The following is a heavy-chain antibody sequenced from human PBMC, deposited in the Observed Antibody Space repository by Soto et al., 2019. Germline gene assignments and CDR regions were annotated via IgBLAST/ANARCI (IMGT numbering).Heavy chain of an antibody. CDR2: ISGSGGST. D-gene: IGHD2-2*01. Sequence: PGGSLRLSCAASGFTFSSYAMSWVRQAPGKGLEWVSAISGSGGSTYYADSVKGRFTISRDNSKNTLYLQMNSLRAKDTAVYYCARAQGCSSTSCYEGYYWGQGTLVTVSS. V-gene: IGHV3-23*01. CDR3: ARAQGCSSTSCYEGYY. J-gene: IGHJ4*02. CDR1: GFTFSSYA.